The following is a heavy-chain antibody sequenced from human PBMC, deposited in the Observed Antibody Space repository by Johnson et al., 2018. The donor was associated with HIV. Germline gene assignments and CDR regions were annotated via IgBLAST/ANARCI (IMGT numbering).Heavy chain of an antibody. V-gene: IGHV3-33*05. Sequence: LHWVRQAPGKGLDLVAIISYDGRNKHNEEAVKGLDNISRDNCKNTVYMQMNSLSAGDTAVYYCARQGGANDAFDIWGQGTMVTVSS. J-gene: IGHJ3*02. CDR2: ISYDGRNK. CDR3: ARQGGANDAFDI. D-gene: IGHD1-26*01.